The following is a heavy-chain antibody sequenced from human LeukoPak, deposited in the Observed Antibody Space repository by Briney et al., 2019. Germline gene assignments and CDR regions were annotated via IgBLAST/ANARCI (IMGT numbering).Heavy chain of an antibody. Sequence: GASVKVSCKASGYTFTSYAMHWVRQAPGQRLEWMGWSNAGNGNTKYSQEFQGRVTMTTDTSTSTAHMELRSLRYDDTAVYYCARDGRFAAYEPDYWGQGTLVTVSS. CDR1: GYTFTSYA. D-gene: IGHD1-26*01. CDR2: SNAGNGNT. V-gene: IGHV1-3*02. J-gene: IGHJ4*02. CDR3: ARDGRFAAYEPDY.